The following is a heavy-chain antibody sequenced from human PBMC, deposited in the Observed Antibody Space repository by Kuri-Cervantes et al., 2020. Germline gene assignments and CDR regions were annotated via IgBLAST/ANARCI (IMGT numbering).Heavy chain of an antibody. Sequence: LSLTCAASGFTFSSYAMHWVRQAPGKGLEWVAVISYDGSNKYYADSVKGRFTISRDNSKNTLYLQMNSLRAEDTAVYYCAKGGLKVVDYWGQGTLVTVSS. CDR3: AKGGLKVVDY. J-gene: IGHJ4*02. CDR2: ISYDGSNK. V-gene: IGHV3-30*04. CDR1: GFTFSSYA. D-gene: IGHD2-8*01.